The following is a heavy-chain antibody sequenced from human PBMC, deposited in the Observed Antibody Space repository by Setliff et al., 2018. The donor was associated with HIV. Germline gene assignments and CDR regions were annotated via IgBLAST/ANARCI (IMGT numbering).Heavy chain of an antibody. CDR2: INHSGST. CDR1: GGSFRGYY. J-gene: IGHJ4*02. Sequence: KTSETLFLTCAVYGGSFRGYYWSWIRQPPGKGLEWIGEINHSGSTNYNPSLKSRVTISVDTSKSQFSLKLSSVTAADTALYYCARGSDYIWGNYRFPFDYWGQGTLVTVSS. V-gene: IGHV4-34*01. D-gene: IGHD3-16*02. CDR3: ARGSDYIWGNYRFPFDY.